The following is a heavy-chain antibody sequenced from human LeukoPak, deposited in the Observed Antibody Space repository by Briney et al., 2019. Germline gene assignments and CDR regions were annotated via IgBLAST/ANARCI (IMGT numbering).Heavy chain of an antibody. D-gene: IGHD3-9*01. Sequence: SETLSLTCTVQGGSLSGAYWTWIRQPPGKGLEWIGEINHTGSTNYNPSFKSRVTMSADTPKNQFSLNLTSVAAADTALYYCARGPVRLARPYDFWGQGTLVTVSS. CDR3: ARGPVRLARPYDF. CDR1: GGSLSGAY. J-gene: IGHJ4*02. CDR2: INHTGST. V-gene: IGHV4-34*01.